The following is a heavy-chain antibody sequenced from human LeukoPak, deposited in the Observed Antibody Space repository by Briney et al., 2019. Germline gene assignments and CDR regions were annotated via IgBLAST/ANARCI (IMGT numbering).Heavy chain of an antibody. V-gene: IGHV4-39*07. J-gene: IGHJ5*02. CDR3: ARFNYDYVWGSYRSQGGYWFDP. CDR2: IYYSGST. D-gene: IGHD3-16*02. Sequence: PSETLSLTCTVSGGSISSSSYYWGWIRQPPGKGLEWIGSIYYSGSTYYNPSLKSRVTISVDTSKNQFSLKLSSVTAADTAVYYCARFNYDYVWGSYRSQGGYWFDPWGQGTLVTVSS. CDR1: GGSISSSSYY.